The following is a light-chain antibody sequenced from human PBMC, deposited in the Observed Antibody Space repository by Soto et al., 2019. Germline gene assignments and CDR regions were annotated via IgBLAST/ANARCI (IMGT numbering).Light chain of an antibody. V-gene: IGKV1-9*01. CDR3: QQYYRSSIT. CDR1: QGISSY. J-gene: IGKJ5*01. Sequence: IPLTQSPSSLSASLGDRVPIXCRASQGISSYLAWYQQKPGKAPKLLIYAASTLQSGVPSRFSGSGSGTDFTLTISSLQPEDFATYYCQQYYRSSITFGQGTRLE. CDR2: AAS.